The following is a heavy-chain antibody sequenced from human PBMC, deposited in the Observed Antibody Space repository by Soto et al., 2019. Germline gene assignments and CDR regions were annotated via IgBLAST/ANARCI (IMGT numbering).Heavy chain of an antibody. J-gene: IGHJ3*02. CDR1: GFTFSSYA. CDR2: ISYDGSNK. CDR3: PRLRPGDYGGNDAFDI. V-gene: IGHV3-30-3*01. D-gene: IGHD4-17*01. Sequence: ESGGGVVQPGRSLRLSCAASGFTFSSYAMHWVRQAPGKGLEWVAVISYDGSNKYYADSVKGRFTSSRDNSKNTLYLQMSSLRAEDTAVYYCPRLRPGDYGGNDAFDIWGQVTMVTVSS.